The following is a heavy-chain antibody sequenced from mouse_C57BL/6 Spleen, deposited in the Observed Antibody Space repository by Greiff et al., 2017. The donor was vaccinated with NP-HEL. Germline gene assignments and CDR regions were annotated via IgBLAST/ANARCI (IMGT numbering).Heavy chain of an antibody. CDR3: ARPQFLGAMDY. J-gene: IGHJ4*01. V-gene: IGHV1-18*01. CDR1: GYTFTDYN. Sequence: EVQLQQSGPELVKPGASVKIPCKASGYTFTDYNMDWVKQSHGKSLEWIGDINPNNGGTNYNQKFKGKATLTVDKSSSTAYMELRSLTSEDTAVYYCARPQFLGAMDYWGQGTSVTVAS. D-gene: IGHD4-1*01. CDR2: INPNNGGT.